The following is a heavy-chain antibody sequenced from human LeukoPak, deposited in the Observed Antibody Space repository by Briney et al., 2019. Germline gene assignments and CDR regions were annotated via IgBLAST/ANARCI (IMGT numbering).Heavy chain of an antibody. D-gene: IGHD3/OR15-3a*01. J-gene: IGHJ4*02. V-gene: IGHV1-2*02. CDR2: INPNSGGT. Sequence: ASVKVSCKASGYTFTAYYLHWVRQAPGQGLEWMGWINPNSGGTNYAQTFQGRVTMTRDTSISTAYMDLSTLRSDDTAVYYCARVADFRQSFDFWGQGTPVTVS. CDR1: GYTFTAYY. CDR3: ARVADFRQSFDF.